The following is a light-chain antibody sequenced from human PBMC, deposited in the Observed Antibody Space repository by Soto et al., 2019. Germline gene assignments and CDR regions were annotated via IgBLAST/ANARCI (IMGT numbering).Light chain of an antibody. CDR1: QDIRTY. Sequence: DIQMTQSPSAMSASVGDRVTLTCRASQDIRTYLAWFQQKPGKVPTRLIYAASSVQSGVPSWLSGSGSGTEFTLTTSSLQPEDFAAYYGLQSNRYPWTFGQGTKVQI. V-gene: IGKV1-17*03. CDR2: AAS. J-gene: IGKJ1*01. CDR3: LQSNRYPWT.